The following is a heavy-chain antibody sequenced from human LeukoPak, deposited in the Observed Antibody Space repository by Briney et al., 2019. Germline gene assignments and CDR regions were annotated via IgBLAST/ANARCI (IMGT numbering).Heavy chain of an antibody. J-gene: IGHJ4*02. V-gene: IGHV3-48*02. Sequence: GGSLRLSCAASGFTFSTYNMNWVRQAPGKGLEWVSFISSGSGIIYYADSVKGRFTVSRDNAKNSLYLQMNSLRDEDTAVYYCARNPAGIGDYLGQGTLVTVSS. D-gene: IGHD1-26*01. CDR3: ARNPAGIGDY. CDR2: ISSGSGII. CDR1: GFTFSTYN.